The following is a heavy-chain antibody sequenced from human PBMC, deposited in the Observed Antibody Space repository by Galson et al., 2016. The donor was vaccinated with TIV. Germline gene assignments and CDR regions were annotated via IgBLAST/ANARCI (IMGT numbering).Heavy chain of an antibody. CDR2: IIAIFGTA. CDR1: GGIFRSDA. D-gene: IGHD3-10*01. CDR3: ARLPSYYGSGNHWFDP. J-gene: IGHJ5*02. V-gene: IGHV1-69*13. Sequence: SVKVSCKASGGIFRSDAISWVRQAPGQGLEWMGRIIAIFGTADYAQKFQGRVTITADESTNTAYMELSSLGSEDTAVYYCARLPSYYGSGNHWFDPWGQGTLVTVSS.